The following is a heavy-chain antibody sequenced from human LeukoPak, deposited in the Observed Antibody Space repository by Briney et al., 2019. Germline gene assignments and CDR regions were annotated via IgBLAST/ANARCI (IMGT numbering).Heavy chain of an antibody. CDR3: ARGGVVVTGDLDP. Sequence: GGSLRLSCVASRFTFSSFSVSWVRQAPGKGLEWVANIKQDGSEKYYVDSVKGRFTISRDNAKNSLYLQMNSLRAEDTAVYYCARGGVVVTGDLDPWGQGTLVTVSS. J-gene: IGHJ5*02. CDR1: RFTFSSFS. CDR2: IKQDGSEK. D-gene: IGHD2-21*02. V-gene: IGHV3-7*01.